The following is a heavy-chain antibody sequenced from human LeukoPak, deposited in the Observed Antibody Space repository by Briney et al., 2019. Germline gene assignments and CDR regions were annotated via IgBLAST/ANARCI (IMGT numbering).Heavy chain of an antibody. D-gene: IGHD3-9*01. CDR2: ISGSGVST. CDR3: AKCILTGYYKGYMDV. CDR1: GFTFSSFG. Sequence: GGSLRLSCAASGFTFSSFGMSWVRQAPGKGLEWVSAISGSGVSTYYADSVKGRFTISRDNSKNSLYLQVNSLRAEDTAVYYCAKCILTGYYKGYMDVWGKGTTVTISS. J-gene: IGHJ6*03. V-gene: IGHV3-23*01.